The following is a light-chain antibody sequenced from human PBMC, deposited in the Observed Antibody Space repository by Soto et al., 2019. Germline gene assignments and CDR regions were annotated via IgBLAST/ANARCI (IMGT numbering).Light chain of an antibody. J-gene: IGKJ2*01. CDR1: QSVSSK. CDR3: QQYNTWPYT. Sequence: EIVMTQSPATLSLSPGERATLSCRASQSVSSKLAWYQQKPGQAPRLLIYDSSTRATGVPARFSGSGSGTEFTLTISSLQSEDFAIYYCQQYNTWPYTFGQGTKVDIK. V-gene: IGKV3-15*01. CDR2: DSS.